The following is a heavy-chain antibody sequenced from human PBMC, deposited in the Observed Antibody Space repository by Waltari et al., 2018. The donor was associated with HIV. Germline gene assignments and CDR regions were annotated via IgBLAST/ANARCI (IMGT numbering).Heavy chain of an antibody. CDR2: INSDGSSR. Sequence: EVQLVESGGGLVQPGGSLRLSCAASGFTFSSYWMHWVRQAPGKGLVWVSRINSDGSSRSYADSVKGLFTISRDNAKNTLYLQMNSLRAEDTAVYYCASGYSSSWRSDYYYYGMDVWGQGTTVTVSS. D-gene: IGHD6-13*01. V-gene: IGHV3-74*01. CDR1: GFTFSSYW. CDR3: ASGYSSSWRSDYYYYGMDV. J-gene: IGHJ6*02.